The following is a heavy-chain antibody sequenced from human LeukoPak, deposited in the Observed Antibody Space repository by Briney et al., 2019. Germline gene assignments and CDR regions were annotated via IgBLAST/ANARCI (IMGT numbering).Heavy chain of an antibody. J-gene: IGHJ4*02. D-gene: IGHD3-3*01. V-gene: IGHV3-43D*03. CDR1: GFTFDDYA. CDR3: AKDIEWRGLRGYYFDY. Sequence: GGSLRLSCAASGFTFDDYAMHWVRQAPGKGLEWVSLISWDGGSTYYADSVKGRFTISRDNSKNSLYLQMNSLRAEDTALYYCAKDIEWRGLRGYYFDYWGQGTLVTVSS. CDR2: ISWDGGST.